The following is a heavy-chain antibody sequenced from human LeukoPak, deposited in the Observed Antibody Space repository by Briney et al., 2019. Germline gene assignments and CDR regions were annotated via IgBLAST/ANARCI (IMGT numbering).Heavy chain of an antibody. J-gene: IGHJ3*02. CDR3: ARDESITGTATMVAFDI. CDR1: GGSISSYY. V-gene: IGHV4-4*07. CDR2: IYASGST. D-gene: IGHD1-20*01. Sequence: SETLSLTCTVSGGSISSYYWSWIRQPAGKGLEWIGRIYASGSTNYNPSLKSRVTMSVDTSKNQFSLKLSSVTAADTAVYYCARDESITGTATMVAFDIWGQGTMVTVSS.